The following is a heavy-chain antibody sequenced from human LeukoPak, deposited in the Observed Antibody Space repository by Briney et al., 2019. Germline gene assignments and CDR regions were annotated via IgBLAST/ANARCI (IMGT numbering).Heavy chain of an antibody. D-gene: IGHD3-10*01. CDR3: TRESQGRGVLLDY. V-gene: IGHV3-15*07. CDR2: IKTKTDGGTT. CDR1: GFTFNNAW. Sequence: GGSLRLSCAASGFTFNNAWMNWVRQAPGKGLEWVGRIKTKTDGGTTDYAAPVKGRFTISRDDSKNTLYLQMNSLKTEDTAVYYCTRESQGRGVLLDYWGQGTLVTVSS. J-gene: IGHJ4*02.